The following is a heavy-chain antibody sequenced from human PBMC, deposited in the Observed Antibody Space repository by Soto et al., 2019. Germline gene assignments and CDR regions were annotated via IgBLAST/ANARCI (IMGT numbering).Heavy chain of an antibody. V-gene: IGHV3-30*18. CDR2: ISYDGSNK. Sequence: PGGSLRLSCAASGFTFSSYGMHWVRQAPGKGLEWVAVISYDGSNKYYADSVKGRFTLSRDTSKNTLYLQMNSLRAEDTAVYYCAKAPGGNQWYYFDYWGQGTLVTVSS. CDR3: AKAPGGNQWYYFDY. J-gene: IGHJ4*02. CDR1: GFTFSSYG. D-gene: IGHD2-15*01.